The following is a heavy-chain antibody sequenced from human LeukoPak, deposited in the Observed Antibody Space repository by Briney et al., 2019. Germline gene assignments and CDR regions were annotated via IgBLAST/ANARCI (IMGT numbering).Heavy chain of an antibody. CDR2: IYYSGST. CDR3: ARARVGLAAAATGYFDY. Sequence: SETLSLTCTVSGGSISRYYWSWIRQPPGKGLEWIGYIYYSGSTNYNPSLESRVTISVDTSKNQFSLKLSSVTAADTAVYYCARARVGLAAAATGYFDYWGQGTLVTVSS. J-gene: IGHJ4*02. D-gene: IGHD6-13*01. CDR1: GGSISRYY. V-gene: IGHV4-59*01.